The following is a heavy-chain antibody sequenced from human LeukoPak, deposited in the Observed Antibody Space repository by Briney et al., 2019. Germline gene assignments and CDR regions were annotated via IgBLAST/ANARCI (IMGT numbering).Heavy chain of an antibody. V-gene: IGHV4-59*01. CDR3: ARVRRRYCSSTSCRDAFDI. Sequence: PSETLSLTCTVSGGSISSYYWSWIRQPPGKGLEWIGYIYYSGSTNYNPSLKSRVTISEAPSKNQFSLKLSSVTAADTAVYYCARVRRRYCSSTSCRDAFDIWGQGTMVTVSS. CDR1: GGSISSYY. D-gene: IGHD2-2*01. CDR2: IYYSGST. J-gene: IGHJ3*02.